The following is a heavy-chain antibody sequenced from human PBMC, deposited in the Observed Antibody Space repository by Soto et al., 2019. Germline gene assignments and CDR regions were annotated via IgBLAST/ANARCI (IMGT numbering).Heavy chain of an antibody. J-gene: IGHJ3*02. CDR2: ISGSGGTT. CDR3: AKEDDYGDYANDAFDM. CDR1: SFTFTTFS. Sequence: PGGSLRLSCAASSFTFTTFSMSWVRQAPGKGLEWVSGISGSGGTTYYADSVKGRFTISRDNSKNTVYVQMNSLRAEDTAVYYCAKEDDYGDYANDAFDMWGQGTMVTVSS. D-gene: IGHD4-17*01. V-gene: IGHV3-23*01.